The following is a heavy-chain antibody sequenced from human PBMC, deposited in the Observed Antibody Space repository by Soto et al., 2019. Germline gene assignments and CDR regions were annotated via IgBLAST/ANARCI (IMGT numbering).Heavy chain of an antibody. D-gene: IGHD2-15*01. CDR2: IYYSGSS. CDR3: ARGGARWPGYFDS. Sequence: PSETLSLTCSVSGSSISGDYYWIWIRQSPEKGLDWIGYIYYSGSSYSNPALQSRLSMSLDTSKNQFSLKLRSVTAADTAVYYGARGGARWPGYFDSWGQAALVTVSS. V-gene: IGHV4-30-4*08. CDR1: GSSISGDYY. J-gene: IGHJ4*02.